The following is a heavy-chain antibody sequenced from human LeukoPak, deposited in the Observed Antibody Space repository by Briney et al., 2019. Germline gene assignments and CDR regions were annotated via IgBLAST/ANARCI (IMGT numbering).Heavy chain of an antibody. V-gene: IGHV3-23*01. J-gene: IGHJ4*02. CDR2: ISGSGGST. CDR3: ASYYYYDSSGYLRPYYFDY. D-gene: IGHD3-22*01. CDR1: GFTFSSYA. Sequence: GGSLRLSCAASGFTFSSYAMSWVRQAPGKGLEWVSAISGSGGSTYYADSVKGRFTISRDNSKNTLYLQMNSLRAEDTAVYYCASYYYYDSSGYLRPYYFDYWGQGALVTVSS.